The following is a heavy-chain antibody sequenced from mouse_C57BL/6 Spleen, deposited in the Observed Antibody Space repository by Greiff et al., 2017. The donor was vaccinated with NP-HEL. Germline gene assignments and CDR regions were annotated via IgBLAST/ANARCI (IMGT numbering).Heavy chain of an antibody. V-gene: IGHV1-22*01. CDR2: INPNSGGT. Sequence: EVQLQESGPGLVKPGASVKMSCKASGYTFTDYNMHWVRQRHGKSLEWIGYINPNSGGTSYNQKFKGKATLTVNKSTSAAYMELRSLTSDDSAVYYCSREPYGGSPWFAYWGQGTLVTVSA. CDR1: GYTFTDYN. J-gene: IGHJ3*01. CDR3: SREPYGGSPWFAY. D-gene: IGHD1-1*01.